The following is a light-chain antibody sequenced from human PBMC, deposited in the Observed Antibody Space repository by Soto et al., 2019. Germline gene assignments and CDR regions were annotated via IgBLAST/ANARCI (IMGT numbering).Light chain of an antibody. CDR2: DAS. V-gene: IGKV3-11*01. CDR1: QSVRSY. Sequence: EIVLTQSPATLSLSPGERATLSCRASQSVRSYLAWYQQKVGQAPRLLIYDASNRATGIPARFSGSGCGTDFTLTISSLEPEDFAVYYCQLRSNWPRTFGQGTKVEIK. CDR3: QLRSNWPRT. J-gene: IGKJ1*01.